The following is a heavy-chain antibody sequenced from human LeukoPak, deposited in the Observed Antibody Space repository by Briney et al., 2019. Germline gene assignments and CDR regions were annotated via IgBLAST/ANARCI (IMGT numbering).Heavy chain of an antibody. D-gene: IGHD6-13*01. CDR1: GGSFSGYY. J-gene: IGHJ6*03. Sequence: PSETLSLTCAVYGGSFSGYYWSWIRQPPGKGLEWIGEINHSGSTNYNPSLKSRVTISVDTSKNQFSLKLSSVTAADTAVYYCARQDAAGTVDGYYYYYYMDVWGKGTTVTASS. V-gene: IGHV4-34*01. CDR2: INHSGST. CDR3: ARQDAAGTVDGYYYYYYMDV.